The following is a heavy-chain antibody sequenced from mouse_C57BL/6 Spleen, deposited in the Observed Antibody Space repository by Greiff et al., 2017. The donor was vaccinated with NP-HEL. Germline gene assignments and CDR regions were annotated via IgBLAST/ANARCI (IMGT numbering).Heavy chain of an antibody. CDR1: GFTFSDYY. V-gene: IGHV5-16*01. D-gene: IGHD4-1*01. J-gene: IGHJ4*01. CDR3: ARVGNYYAMDY. Sequence: DVQLVESEGGLVQPGSSMKLSCTASGFTFSDYYMAWVRQVPEKGLEWVANINYDGSSTYYLDSLKSRFIISRDNAKNILYLQMSSLKSEDTATYYCARVGNYYAMDYWGQGTSVTVSS. CDR2: INYDGSST.